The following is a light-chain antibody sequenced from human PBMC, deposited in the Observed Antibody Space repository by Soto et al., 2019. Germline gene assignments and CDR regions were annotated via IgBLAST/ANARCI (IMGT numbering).Light chain of an antibody. V-gene: IGLV2-14*01. Sequence: QSVLTQPASVSGSPGQSITISCTGTSSDVGGYNYVSWYQQHPGKAPKLLIYEVSTRPSGVSNRFSGSKSGNTASLTISGLQAEDEADYYCSSYKSSTLFVFGTGTKVTV. J-gene: IGLJ1*01. CDR1: SSDVGGYNY. CDR2: EVS. CDR3: SSYKSSTLFV.